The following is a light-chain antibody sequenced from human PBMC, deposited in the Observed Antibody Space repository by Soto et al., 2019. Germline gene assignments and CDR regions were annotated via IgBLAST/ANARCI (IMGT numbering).Light chain of an antibody. Sequence: DIQMTQSPSSLSASVGDRVTITCRASQSISSYLNWYQQKPGKAPKLLIYAASSLQSGVPSRFSGSGSGTDFTLTISSLQPEDFATYYCQQSYGTRYTFGQGTK. V-gene: IGKV1-39*01. J-gene: IGKJ2*01. CDR2: AAS. CDR3: QQSYGTRYT. CDR1: QSISSY.